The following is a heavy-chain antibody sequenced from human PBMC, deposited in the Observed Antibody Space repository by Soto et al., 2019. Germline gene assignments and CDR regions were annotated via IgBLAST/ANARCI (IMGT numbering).Heavy chain of an antibody. Sequence: ASVKVSCKVSGYTLTELSMHWVRQAPGKGLEWMGGFDPEDGETIYAQKFQGRVTMTEDTSTDTAYMELSSLRSEDTAVYYCATRIMITFGGVIPAFDIWGQGTMVTVSS. J-gene: IGHJ3*02. CDR3: ATRIMITFGGVIPAFDI. V-gene: IGHV1-24*01. CDR1: GYTLTELS. D-gene: IGHD3-16*01. CDR2: FDPEDGET.